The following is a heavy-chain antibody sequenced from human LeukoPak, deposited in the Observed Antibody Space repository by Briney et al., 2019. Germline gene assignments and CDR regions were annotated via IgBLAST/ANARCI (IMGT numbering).Heavy chain of an antibody. CDR1: GYTFTNNY. CDR3: ARGQEGFDY. J-gene: IGHJ4*02. CDR2: IYPRDGST. V-gene: IGHV1-46*01. Sequence: DSVTVSCTASGYTFTNNYLHWVRQAPGQGLEWMGMIYPRDGSTSYAQNFQGRVTVTRDTSTTTVHMELRGLRSEDTAVYYCARGQEGFDYWGQGTVVTVSS.